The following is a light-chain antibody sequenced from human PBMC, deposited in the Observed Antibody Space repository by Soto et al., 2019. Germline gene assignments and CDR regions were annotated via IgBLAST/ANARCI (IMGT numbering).Light chain of an antibody. CDR2: DAS. CDR3: KQYNTYPWT. V-gene: IGKV1-5*01. Sequence: DIPLTQSPSTLSASVGDRGPLTCRASQSISSWFAWYAHKPGKAPQLLLYDASILQTGLLPMFSRSGSGTDYTPTISRLHPDDFATYYCKQYNTYPWTFGQGT. J-gene: IGKJ1*01. CDR1: QSISSW.